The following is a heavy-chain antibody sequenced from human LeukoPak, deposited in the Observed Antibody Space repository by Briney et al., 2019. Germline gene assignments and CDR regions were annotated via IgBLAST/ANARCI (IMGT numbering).Heavy chain of an antibody. D-gene: IGHD2-2*01. J-gene: IGHJ3*02. CDR2: IVVGSGNT. V-gene: IGHV1-58*01. Sequence: SVKVSCKASGFTFTSSAVQWVRQARGQRLEWIGWIVVGSGNTNYAQKFQERVTITRDMSTSTAYMELSSLRSEDTAVYYCAAARPYCSSTSCYESHDAFDIWGQGTMVTVSS. CDR1: GFTFTSSA. CDR3: AAARPYCSSTSCYESHDAFDI.